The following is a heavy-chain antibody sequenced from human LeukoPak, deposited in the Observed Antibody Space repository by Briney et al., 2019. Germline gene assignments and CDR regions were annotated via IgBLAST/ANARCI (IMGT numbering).Heavy chain of an antibody. CDR2: INHSGST. J-gene: IGHJ4*02. V-gene: IGHV4-39*07. CDR1: GGSISSSSYY. CDR3: ARVGYYYDSSGYYLSPFDY. D-gene: IGHD3-22*01. Sequence: PSETLSLTCTVSGGSISSSSYYWSWIRQPPGTGLEWIGEINHSGSTYYNPSLKSRVTISVDTSKNQFSLKLSSVTAADTAVYYCARVGYYYDSSGYYLSPFDYWGQGTLVTVSS.